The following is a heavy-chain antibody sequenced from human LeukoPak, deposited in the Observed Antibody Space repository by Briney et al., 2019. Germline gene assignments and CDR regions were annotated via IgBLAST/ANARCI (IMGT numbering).Heavy chain of an antibody. D-gene: IGHD3-10*01. CDR2: IYYTGTT. V-gene: IGHV4-59*12. J-gene: IGHJ5*02. CDR1: GGSMSSYY. CDR3: ARAIDTSGDWFDP. Sequence: SETLSLTCIVSGGSMSSYYWSWIRQSPGKGLDWIGHIYYTGTTSYNPSLKSRVSISIDSSKNQFSLKLSSVTAADTAVYYCARAIDTSGDWFDPWGQGTLVTVSS.